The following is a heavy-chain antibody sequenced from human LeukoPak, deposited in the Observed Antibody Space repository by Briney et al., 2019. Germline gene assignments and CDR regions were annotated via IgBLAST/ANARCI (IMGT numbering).Heavy chain of an antibody. D-gene: IGHD3-22*01. Sequence: GGSLRFSCAASGFTFSSYAMNWVRQAPGKGLEWVSLISWDGGSTYYADSVKGRFTISRDNSKNSLYLQMNSLRADDTALYYCAKDISPSYDSSGYYYYGMDVWGQGTTVTVSS. J-gene: IGHJ6*02. CDR1: GFTFSSYA. V-gene: IGHV3-43D*03. CDR3: AKDISPSYDSSGYYYYGMDV. CDR2: ISWDGGST.